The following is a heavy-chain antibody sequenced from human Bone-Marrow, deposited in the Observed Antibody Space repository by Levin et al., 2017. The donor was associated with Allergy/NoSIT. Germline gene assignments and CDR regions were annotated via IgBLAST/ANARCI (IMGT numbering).Heavy chain of an antibody. CDR2: IKSKGGGGTA. D-gene: IGHD2-2*01. V-gene: IGHV3-15*01. J-gene: IGHJ4*02. Sequence: GESLKISCVVSGLTFSDAWVSWVRQAPGKGLEWVGRIKSKGGGGTADYNTPVQGRFSISRDDSRNMVYLQMNSLKAEDTALYYCSHIILEPVMMGHWGRGTLVTVSS. CDR3: SHIILEPVMMGH. CDR1: GLTFSDAW.